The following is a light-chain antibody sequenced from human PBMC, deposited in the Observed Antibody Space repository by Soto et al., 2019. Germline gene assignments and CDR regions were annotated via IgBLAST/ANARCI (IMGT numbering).Light chain of an antibody. V-gene: IGLV2-14*01. CDR1: SSDIGGYNY. CDR2: DVN. Sequence: QSALTQPASESGSPGQSITISCTGTSSDIGGYNYVSWYQQHPGKAPKLMIYDVNNRPSGVSNRFSGSKSGNTASLTISGLQAEDEADYYCSSYTSSNTRWVFGGGTKLTVL. CDR3: SSYTSSNTRWV. J-gene: IGLJ3*02.